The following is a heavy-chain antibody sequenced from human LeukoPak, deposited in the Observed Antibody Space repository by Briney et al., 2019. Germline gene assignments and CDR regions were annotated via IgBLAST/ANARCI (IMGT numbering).Heavy chain of an antibody. CDR2: IYSGGST. V-gene: IGHV3-53*01. CDR1: GFTVSSNY. J-gene: IGHJ4*02. D-gene: IGHD3/OR15-3a*01. CDR3: ARVVRVMHFDY. Sequence: GGSLRLSCAASGFTVSSNYMSWVRQAPGKGLEWVSVIYSGGSTYYADSVKGRFTISRDNSKNTLYLQMNGLRAEDTAVYYCARVVRVMHFDYWGQGTLVTVSS.